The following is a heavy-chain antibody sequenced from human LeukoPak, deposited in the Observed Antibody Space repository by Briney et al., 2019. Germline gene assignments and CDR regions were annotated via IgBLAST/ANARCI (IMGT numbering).Heavy chain of an antibody. Sequence: SETLSLTCAVSGYSISSGYQWAWIRQPPGKGLEWIGSIYHSGSAHYNPSLKSPVTISVDTSNNQFSLKLSSVTAADTAVYYCARDPRWLTPDCTSTSCYENYFDPWGQGTLVTVSS. CDR1: GYSISSGYQ. V-gene: IGHV4-38-2*02. CDR2: IYHSGSA. D-gene: IGHD2-2*01. J-gene: IGHJ5*02. CDR3: ARDPRWLTPDCTSTSCYENYFDP.